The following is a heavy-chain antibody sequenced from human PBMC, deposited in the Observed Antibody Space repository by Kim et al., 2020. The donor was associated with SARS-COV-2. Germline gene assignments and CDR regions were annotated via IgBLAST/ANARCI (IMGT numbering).Heavy chain of an antibody. J-gene: IGHJ4*02. CDR1: GGSISSSSYY. CDR2: IYYSGST. Sequence: SETLSLTCTVSGGSISSSSYYWGWIRQPPGKGLEWIGSIYYSGSTYYNPSLKSRVTISVDTSKNQFSLKLSSVTAADTAVYYCASNPFYYDILTGYYAWDYWGQGTLVTVSS. D-gene: IGHD3-9*01. V-gene: IGHV4-39*07. CDR3: ASNPFYYDILTGYYAWDY.